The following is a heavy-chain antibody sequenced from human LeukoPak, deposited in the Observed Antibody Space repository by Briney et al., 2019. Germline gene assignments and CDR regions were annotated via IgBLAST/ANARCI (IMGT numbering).Heavy chain of an antibody. Sequence: ASVTVSCKASGYTITSYYMHWVRQPPAQELEWMGWINPNSGGTNYAQKFQGRVTMTRDTSISTAYMGLSRLRSDDTAVYYCGRGESYGMDVWGQGTTVT. CDR1: GYTITSYY. V-gene: IGHV1-2*02. CDR2: INPNSGGT. CDR3: GRGESYGMDV. J-gene: IGHJ6*02.